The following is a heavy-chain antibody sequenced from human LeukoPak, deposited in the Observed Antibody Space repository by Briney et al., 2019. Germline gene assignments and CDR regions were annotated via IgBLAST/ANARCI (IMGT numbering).Heavy chain of an antibody. J-gene: IGHJ4*02. Sequence: SETLSLTCTVSGYSISSGYYWGWIRQPPGKGLEWIGSIYHSGSTYYNPSLKSRVTISVDTSKNQFSLKLSSVTAADTAVYYCARITGSLDVIDYWGQGTLVTVSS. CDR3: ARITGSLDVIDY. D-gene: IGHD3-10*01. CDR2: IYHSGST. V-gene: IGHV4-38-2*02. CDR1: GYSISSGYY.